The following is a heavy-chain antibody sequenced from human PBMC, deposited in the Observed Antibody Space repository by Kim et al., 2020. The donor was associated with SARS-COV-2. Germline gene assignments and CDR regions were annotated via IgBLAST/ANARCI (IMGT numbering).Heavy chain of an antibody. D-gene: IGHD3-10*01. Sequence: IYYADSVKGRFTISRDNAKNSLYLQMNSLRAEDTAVYYCARDGRFGELLSWGQGTLVTVSS. V-gene: IGHV3-48*03. J-gene: IGHJ4*02. CDR2: I. CDR3: ARDGRFGELLS.